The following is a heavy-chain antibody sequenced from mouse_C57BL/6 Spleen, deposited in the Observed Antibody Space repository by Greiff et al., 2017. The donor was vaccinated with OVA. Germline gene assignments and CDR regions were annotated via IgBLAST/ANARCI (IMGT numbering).Heavy chain of an antibody. V-gene: IGHV1-52*01. J-gene: IGHJ3*01. Sequence: QVQLQQSGAELVRPGSSVKLSCKASGYTFTSYWMHWVKQRPIQGLEWIGNIDPSDSETHYNQKFKDKATLTVDKSSSTAYMQLSSLTSEDSAVYYCARGYYSNYGIAYWGQGTLVTVSA. CDR2: IDPSDSET. CDR1: GYTFTSYW. CDR3: ARGYYSNYGIAY. D-gene: IGHD2-5*01.